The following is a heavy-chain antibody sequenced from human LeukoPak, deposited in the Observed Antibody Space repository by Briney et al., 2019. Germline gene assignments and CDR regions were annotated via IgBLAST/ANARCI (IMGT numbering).Heavy chain of an antibody. D-gene: IGHD7-27*01. J-gene: IGHJ4*02. CDR2: IYYTGT. CDR3: ASRKLGNDY. V-gene: IGHV4-4*02. CDR1: GGSISSSNW. Sequence: PSETLSLTCAVSGGSISSSNWWSWVRQPPGKGLEWIGYIYYTGTSYNPSLKSRVTISADTSKNQFSLNLSSVTAADTAVYYCASRKLGNDYWGQGTLVTVSS.